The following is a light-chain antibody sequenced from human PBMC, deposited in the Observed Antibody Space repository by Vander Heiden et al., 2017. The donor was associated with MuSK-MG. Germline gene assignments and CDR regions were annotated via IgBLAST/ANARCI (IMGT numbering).Light chain of an antibody. CDR1: SSNIGAGYD. Sequence: QSVLTQPPSVSGAPGQRVTISCTGSSSNIGAGYDVHWYQQLPGTAPKLLIVSNSNRPSGVPDRFSGSKSGTSASLAITGLQAEDEADYYCHSYDSSLSGLVFGGGTKLTVL. CDR2: SNS. V-gene: IGLV1-40*01. CDR3: HSYDSSLSGLV. J-gene: IGLJ2*01.